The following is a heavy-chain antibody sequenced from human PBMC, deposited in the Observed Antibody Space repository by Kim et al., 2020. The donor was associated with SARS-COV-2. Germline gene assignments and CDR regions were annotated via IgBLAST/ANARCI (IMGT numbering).Heavy chain of an antibody. D-gene: IGHD6-13*01. J-gene: IGHJ5*02. Sequence: GGSLRLSCEVSGFTFLNHDMNWVRQAPGRGLEWVSGISGSGVGTYYADPVKGRFTISKDFSKNMLYMDMDDLRVEDTAMYYCAKRDSSPWSHRDLWGHGTLVTF. V-gene: IGHV3-23*01. CDR3: AKRDSSPWSHRDL. CDR2: ISGSGVGT. CDR1: GFTFLNHD.